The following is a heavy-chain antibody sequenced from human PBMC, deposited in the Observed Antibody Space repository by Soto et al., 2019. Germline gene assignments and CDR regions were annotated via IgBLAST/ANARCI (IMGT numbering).Heavy chain of an antibody. CDR1: GGTFSSYA. V-gene: IGHV1-69*13. CDR3: AVGYCSSTSCYTGYYGMDV. J-gene: IGHJ6*02. CDR2: IIPIFGTA. Sequence: GASVKVSFKASGGTFSSYAISWVRQAPGQGPEWMGGIIPIFGTANYAQKFQGRVTITADESTSTAYMELSSLRSEDTAVYYCAVGYCSSTSCYTGYYGMDVWGQGTTVTVS. D-gene: IGHD2-2*02.